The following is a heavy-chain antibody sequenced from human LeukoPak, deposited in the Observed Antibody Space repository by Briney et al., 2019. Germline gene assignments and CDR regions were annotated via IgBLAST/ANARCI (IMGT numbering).Heavy chain of an antibody. CDR2: INLDGGDT. D-gene: IGHD7-27*01. J-gene: IGHJ4*02. CDR1: GFTFDDYT. V-gene: IGHV3-43*01. CDR3: VKDEDWGFSD. Sequence: PGGSLRLSCAASGFTFDDYTTHWVRQAPGKGLEWVSLINLDGGDTYYADSVKGRFTISRDNSKNSLYLQMNSLRTEDTALYYCVKDEDWGFSDWGQGTLVTVSS.